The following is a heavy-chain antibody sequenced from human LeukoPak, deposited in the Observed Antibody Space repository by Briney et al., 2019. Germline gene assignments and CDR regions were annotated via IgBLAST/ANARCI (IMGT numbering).Heavy chain of an antibody. J-gene: IGHJ4*02. CDR2: INPSSGGT. D-gene: IGHD3-10*01. CDR1: GYTFTGYY. Sequence: ASVKASCRVSGYTFTGYYMHWVRQAPGQGLEWTGWINPSSGGTNYGQKFKRRVTTTRDPSISTAYMGLSRLRSDDTAVYYCARAEYYYGSGRFRPGYSGPRTLVTVSS. CDR3: ARAEYYYGSGRFRPGY. V-gene: IGHV1-2*02.